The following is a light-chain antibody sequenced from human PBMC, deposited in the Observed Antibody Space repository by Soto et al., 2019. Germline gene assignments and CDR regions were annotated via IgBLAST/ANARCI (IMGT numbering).Light chain of an antibody. CDR3: QQRSNWPLT. CDR2: DAS. Sequence: EIVLPQSPDTLSLSPGESATLSCRAIESVSRYLAWYPQKPGQTPRLLIYDASNRAAGIPARFSGSGSGTDFTLTISSLEPEDFAVYYCQQRSNWPLTFGGGTKVDIK. J-gene: IGKJ4*01. V-gene: IGKV3-11*01. CDR1: ESVSRY.